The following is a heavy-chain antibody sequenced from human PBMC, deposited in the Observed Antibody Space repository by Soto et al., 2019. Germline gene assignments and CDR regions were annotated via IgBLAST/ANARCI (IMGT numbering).Heavy chain of an antibody. D-gene: IGHD2-15*01. J-gene: IGHJ4*02. Sequence: EVQLVESGGGLVQPGGSLKLSCAASGFTFSASAMHWVRQASGKGLEWVGRVRSKANNYATAYGASVEGRFTISRDDSKNTADLQMNSLKTEDTAVYFCTRQGGYCGGGSCYAFNDYWGQGTLVTVSS. CDR2: VRSKANNYAT. CDR1: GFTFSASA. V-gene: IGHV3-73*01. CDR3: TRQGGYCGGGSCYAFNDY.